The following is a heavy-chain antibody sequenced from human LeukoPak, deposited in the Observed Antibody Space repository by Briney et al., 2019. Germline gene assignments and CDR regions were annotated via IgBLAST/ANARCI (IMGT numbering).Heavy chain of an antibody. CDR2: ISGSGGST. V-gene: IGHV3-23*01. CDR3: AKDPYDHGY. Sequence: GGSLRLSCAASGFTFNSYSMNWVRQAPGKGLEWVSAISGSGGSTYYADSVKGRFTISRDNSKNTLYLQMNSLRAEDTAVYYCAKDPYDHGYWGQGTLVTVSS. J-gene: IGHJ4*02. D-gene: IGHD5-12*01. CDR1: GFTFNSYS.